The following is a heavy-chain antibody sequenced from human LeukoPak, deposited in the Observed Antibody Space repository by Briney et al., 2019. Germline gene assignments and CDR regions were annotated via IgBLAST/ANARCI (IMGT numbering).Heavy chain of an antibody. CDR2: IYPGDSDT. Sequence: GESLKISCKCSGYSFTSYWIGWVRQLAGKGLEWMGIIYPGDSDTRYSPSFQGQVTISADTPISTAYLQWSSLKASDTAMYYCAAYYDSSGKSVDIWGQGTTVTVSS. V-gene: IGHV5-51*04. J-gene: IGHJ6*02. CDR1: GYSFTSYW. CDR3: AAYYDSSGKSVDI. D-gene: IGHD3-22*01.